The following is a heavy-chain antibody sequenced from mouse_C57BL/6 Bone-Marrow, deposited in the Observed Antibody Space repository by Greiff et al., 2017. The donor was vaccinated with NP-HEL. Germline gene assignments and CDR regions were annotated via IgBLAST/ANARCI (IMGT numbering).Heavy chain of an antibody. D-gene: IGHD1-1*01. Sequence: VQLQQSGAELMKPGASVKLSCKATGYTFTGYWIEWVKQRPGHGLEWIGEILPGSGSTNYIEKFKGKATFTADSSSNTAYMQLSSLTTEDSAIYYCARPYYYGSSPVYFDYWGQGTTLTVSS. CDR3: ARPYYYGSSPVYFDY. V-gene: IGHV1-9*01. CDR2: ILPGSGST. J-gene: IGHJ2*01. CDR1: GYTFTGYW.